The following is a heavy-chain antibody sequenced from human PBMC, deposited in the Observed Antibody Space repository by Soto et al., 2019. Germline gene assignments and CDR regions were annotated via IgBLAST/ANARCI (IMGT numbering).Heavy chain of an antibody. CDR1: GGSVSSGSYY. CDR3: ARTDGRY. CDR2: IYYSVST. Sequence: SETLSLTCTVSGGSVSSGSYYWSWIRQPPGKGLEWIGYIYYSVSTNYNPSLKSRVTISVDTSKNQFSLKLSSVTAADTAVYYCARTDGRYWGQGTLVTVSS. V-gene: IGHV4-61*01. J-gene: IGHJ4*02.